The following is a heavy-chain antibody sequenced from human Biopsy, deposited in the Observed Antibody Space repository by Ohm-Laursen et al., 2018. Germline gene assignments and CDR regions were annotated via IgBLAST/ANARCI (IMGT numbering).Heavy chain of an antibody. Sequence: PSQTLSLTCAVSGGSVSSNTNYWAWIRQPPGKGLEWIGSIFYSGIIYYNPPLKSRVSISVDTSKNQFSLNLNSVTAADTAVYYCARHPTGFWFDPWGQGTLVIVSS. J-gene: IGHJ5*02. CDR3: ARHPTGFWFDP. V-gene: IGHV4-39*01. CDR2: IFYSGII. CDR1: GGSVSSNTNY.